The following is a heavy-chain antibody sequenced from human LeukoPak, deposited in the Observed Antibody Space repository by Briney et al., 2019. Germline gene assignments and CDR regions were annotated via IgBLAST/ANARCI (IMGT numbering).Heavy chain of an antibody. V-gene: IGHV3-66*02. CDR3: ARFQALRGSFRCFDF. J-gene: IGHJ4*02. D-gene: IGHD1-26*01. Sequence: GGSLRLXCAASGFTVSSTYMNWVRQAPGKGLEWVSIMYSGGNTYYAGCVKGRFTISRDNSRNSLYLQMNSLRTEDTALYYCARFQALRGSFRCFDFGGQGTQVSVSP. CDR1: GFTVSSTY. CDR2: MYSGGNT.